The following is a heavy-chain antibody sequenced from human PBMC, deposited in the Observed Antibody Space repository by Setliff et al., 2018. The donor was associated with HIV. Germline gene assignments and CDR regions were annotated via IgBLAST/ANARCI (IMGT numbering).Heavy chain of an antibody. CDR1: GGSISSDNW. D-gene: IGHD2-15*01. CDR2: IYHSEYT. CDR3: ARYGLLPFDAFHI. J-gene: IGHJ3*02. V-gene: IGHV4-4*02. Sequence: LSLTCAVSGGSISSDNWWTWVRQAPGKGLEWIGEIYHSEYTNYNQSLKSRVSMSVDKSKNQVVLTMTNMDPVDTATYYCARYGLLPFDAFHIWGQGTKVTVSS.